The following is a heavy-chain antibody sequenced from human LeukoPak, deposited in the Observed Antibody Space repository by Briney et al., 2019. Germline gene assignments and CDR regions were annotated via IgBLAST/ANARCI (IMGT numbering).Heavy chain of an antibody. V-gene: IGHV3-23*01. CDR2: ISGRTGAT. CDR3: AKCGNSGFHLIDY. Sequence: PGGSLRLSCAASGFTFTTNAMSWVRQAPGKGLEWVSAISGRTGATYYADSEKGRFTISRDNSKSTLYLQMDSLRAEDTAVYYCAKCGNSGFHLIDYLGQGTLVTVPS. D-gene: IGHD5-12*01. CDR1: GFTFTTNA. J-gene: IGHJ4*02.